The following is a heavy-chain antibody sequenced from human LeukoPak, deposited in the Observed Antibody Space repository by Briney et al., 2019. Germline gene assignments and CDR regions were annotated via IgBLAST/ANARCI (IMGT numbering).Heavy chain of an antibody. CDR3: ARGFLEWLPIDY. V-gene: IGHV4-30-4*08. D-gene: IGHD3-3*01. J-gene: IGHJ4*02. CDR1: TGFLSRVDYY. Sequence: SQTLSLTCSVSTGFLSRVDYYCNWTRQTPGKGLEWIVYIYYSGSSYYNPSLKSRVTISVDTSKNQFSLKLSSVTAADTAVYYCARGFLEWLPIDYWGQGTLVTVSS. CDR2: IYYSGSS.